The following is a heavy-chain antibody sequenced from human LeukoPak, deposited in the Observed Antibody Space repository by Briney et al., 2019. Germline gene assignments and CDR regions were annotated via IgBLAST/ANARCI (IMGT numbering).Heavy chain of an antibody. CDR2: IRSKAYGGTT. Sequence: GGSLRLSCTASGFTFGDYAMSWFRQAPGKGLEWVGFIRSKAYGGTTEYAASVKGRFTISRDDSKSIAYLQMNSLKTEDTAVYYCTSHKEMATRGGLQFSLSRAQTHFDYWGQGTLVTVSS. D-gene: IGHD5-24*01. J-gene: IGHJ4*02. CDR3: TSHKEMATRGGLQFSLSRAQTHFDY. V-gene: IGHV3-49*03. CDR1: GFTFGDYA.